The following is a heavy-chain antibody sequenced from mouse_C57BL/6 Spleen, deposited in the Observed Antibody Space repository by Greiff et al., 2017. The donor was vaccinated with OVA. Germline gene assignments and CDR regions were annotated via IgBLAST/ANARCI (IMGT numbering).Heavy chain of an antibody. CDR3: AVYYGYERNAMDY. V-gene: IGHV1-64*01. CDR1: GYTFTSYW. D-gene: IGHD2-2*01. CDR2: IHPNSGST. Sequence: VKLQQPGAELVKPGASVKLSCKASGYTFTSYWMHWVKQRPGQGLEWIGMIHPNSGSTNYNEKFKSKATLTVDKSSSTAYMQLSSLTSEDSAVYYCAVYYGYERNAMDYWGQGTSVTVSS. J-gene: IGHJ4*01.